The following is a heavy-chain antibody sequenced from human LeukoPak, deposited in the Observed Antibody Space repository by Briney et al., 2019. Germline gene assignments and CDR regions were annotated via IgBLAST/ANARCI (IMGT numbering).Heavy chain of an antibody. CDR3: GRDIATAVDY. D-gene: IGHD6-13*01. J-gene: IGHJ4*02. CDR2: INSAGIST. CDR1: GFTFSSYW. V-gene: IGHV3-74*01. Sequence: GGSLRLSCTASGFTFSSYWMHWVRQAPGKGLVWVSRINSAGISTNYADSVKGRSTISRDNAKNTLYLQMNSLRAEDTAIYYCGRDIATAVDYWGLGTLVTVSS.